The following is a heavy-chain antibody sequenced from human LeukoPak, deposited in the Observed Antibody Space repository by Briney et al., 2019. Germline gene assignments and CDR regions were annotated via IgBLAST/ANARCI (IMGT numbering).Heavy chain of an antibody. Sequence: SETLSLTCTVSGDSFSSVTDHWAWIRQPPGKGLEWIASGDYSGGTHYNPSLESRVAISADMSKNQFSLKLTSVTGADTAVYYCAGERGEEYSSGWYKRNYFDNWGQGIRVTVSS. CDR3: AGERGEEYSSGWYKRNYFDN. CDR2: GDYSGGT. D-gene: IGHD6-19*01. J-gene: IGHJ4*02. CDR1: GDSFSSVTDH. V-gene: IGHV4-39*07.